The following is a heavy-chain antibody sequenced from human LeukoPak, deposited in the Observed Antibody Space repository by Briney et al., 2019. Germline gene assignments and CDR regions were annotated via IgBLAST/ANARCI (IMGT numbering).Heavy chain of an antibody. CDR3: ARETEQNLFLLLLTDSSHAPYFDY. V-gene: IGHV3-11*01. CDR1: GFTFSDYY. Sequence: GGSLRLSCAASGFTFSDYYMSWIRQAPGKGLERVLYISSSGSTIYYADSVKGRFTISRDNAKNSLHLQMNSLRAEDTAVYYCARETEQNLFLLLLTDSSHAPYFDYWGQGTLVTVSS. D-gene: IGHD6-13*01. CDR2: ISSSGSTI. J-gene: IGHJ4*02.